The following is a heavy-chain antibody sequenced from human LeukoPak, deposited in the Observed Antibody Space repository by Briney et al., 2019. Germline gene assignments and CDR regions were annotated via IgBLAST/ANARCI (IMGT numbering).Heavy chain of an antibody. V-gene: IGHV3-33*08. Sequence: GGSLRLSCAASGFTFSSYAMSWVRQAPGKGLEWVAVIWYDGSKKYYADSVKGRFTISRDNSKNTLYLQMNSLRAEDTAVYYCARVGGSYGYFFDYWGQGTLVTVSS. D-gene: IGHD1-26*01. CDR3: ARVGGSYGYFFDY. CDR1: GFTFSSYA. J-gene: IGHJ4*02. CDR2: IWYDGSKK.